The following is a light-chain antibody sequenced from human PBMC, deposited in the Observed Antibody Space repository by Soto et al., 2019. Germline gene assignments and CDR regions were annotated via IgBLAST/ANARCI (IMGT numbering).Light chain of an antibody. V-gene: IGKV3-20*01. J-gene: IGKJ5*01. CDR1: QSVPRSY. Sequence: ENVFTQSSRNLSFSPGERATLSSRASQSVPRSYLAWYQQKPGQAPRLLIYGTSSRATGIPDRFSGSGSGTDFTLTISRLEPEDFAVFYCQQYGSSITFGQGTRLEIK. CDR2: GTS. CDR3: QQYGSSIT.